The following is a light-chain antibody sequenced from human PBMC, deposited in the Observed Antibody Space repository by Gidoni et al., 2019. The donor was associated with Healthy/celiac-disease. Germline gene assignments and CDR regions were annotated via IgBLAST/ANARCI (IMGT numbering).Light chain of an antibody. CDR3: QQRSNWPPIT. CDR2: DAS. CDR1: QSVSSY. J-gene: IGKJ5*01. Sequence: EIVLTQSPATLSLSPGERATISCRASQSVSSYLAWYQQKPGQAPRLLIYDASNRATGIPARFSGSGSGTDFTLTISRLEPEDFAVYYCQQRSNWPPITFGQGTRLEIK. V-gene: IGKV3-11*01.